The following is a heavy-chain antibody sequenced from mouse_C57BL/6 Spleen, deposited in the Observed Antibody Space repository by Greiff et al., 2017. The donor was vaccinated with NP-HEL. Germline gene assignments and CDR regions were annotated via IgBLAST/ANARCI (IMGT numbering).Heavy chain of an antibody. CDR1: GYTFTSYW. J-gene: IGHJ3*01. D-gene: IGHD3-2*02. Sequence: VQLQQPGAELVKPGASVKLSCKASGYTFTSYWMHWVKQRPGQGLEWIGMIHPNSGSTNYNEKFKSKATLTVDKSSSTAYMQLSSLTSEDSAVYYCAQTAQATFSWFAYWGQGTLVTVSA. CDR3: AQTAQATFSWFAY. V-gene: IGHV1-64*01. CDR2: IHPNSGST.